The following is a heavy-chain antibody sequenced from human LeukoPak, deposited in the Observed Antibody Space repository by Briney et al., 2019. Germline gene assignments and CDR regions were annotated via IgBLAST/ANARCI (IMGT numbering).Heavy chain of an antibody. J-gene: IGHJ4*02. Sequence: ASVKVSCKASGYTFTGYYMHWVRQAPGQGLEWMGWINPSSGGTNYAQKFQGRVTMTRDTSISTAYMELSRLRSDDTAVYYCARVAYSGYDLPFDYWGQGTLVTVSS. D-gene: IGHD5-12*01. CDR3: ARVAYSGYDLPFDY. CDR2: INPSSGGT. CDR1: GYTFTGYY. V-gene: IGHV1-2*02.